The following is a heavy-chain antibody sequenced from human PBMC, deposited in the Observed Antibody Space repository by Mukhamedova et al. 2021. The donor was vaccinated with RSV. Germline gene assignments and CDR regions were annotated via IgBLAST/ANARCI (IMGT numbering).Heavy chain of an antibody. V-gene: IGHV4-59*08. CDR2: IYYSGST. D-gene: IGHD6-13*01. Sequence: IRQPPGKGLEWIGSIYYSGSTNYNPSLKSRVTISVDTSKNQFSLKLSSVTAADTAVYYCARQSSSWYAWGQGTLVTVSS. CDR3: ARQSSSWYA. J-gene: IGHJ5*02.